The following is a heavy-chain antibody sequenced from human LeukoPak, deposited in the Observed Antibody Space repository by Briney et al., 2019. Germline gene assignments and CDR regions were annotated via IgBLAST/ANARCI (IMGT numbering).Heavy chain of an antibody. V-gene: IGHV4-38-2*02. CDR2: IYHSGST. Sequence: SETLSLTCTVSGYSISSGYYWGWIRQPPGKGLEWIGSIYHSGSTYYNPSLKSRVTISVDTSKNQFSLKLSSVTAADTAVYYCARDHYDFWSGYYLAYFDYWGQGTLVTVSS. D-gene: IGHD3-3*01. CDR1: GYSISSGYY. J-gene: IGHJ4*02. CDR3: ARDHYDFWSGYYLAYFDY.